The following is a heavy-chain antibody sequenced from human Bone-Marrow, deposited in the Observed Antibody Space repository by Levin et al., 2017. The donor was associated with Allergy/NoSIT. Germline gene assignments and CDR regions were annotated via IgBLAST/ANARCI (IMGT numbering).Heavy chain of an antibody. V-gene: IGHV3-74*01. CDR2: INGDRTIS. D-gene: IGHD5-24*01. CDR3: ARAAFGRNGLDI. CDR1: GFASSSHW. Sequence: PGGSLRLSCAASGFASSSHWMHWVRQVPGKGLVWVSRINGDRTISNNADFVQGRFFISRDIAKNTLYLQMYSLAVEDTAIYFCARAAFGRNGLDIWGQGTMVTVSS. J-gene: IGHJ3*02.